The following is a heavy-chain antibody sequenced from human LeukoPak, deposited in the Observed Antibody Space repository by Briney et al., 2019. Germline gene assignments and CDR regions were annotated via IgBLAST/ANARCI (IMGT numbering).Heavy chain of an antibody. CDR3: ARDFAPHYYMDV. J-gene: IGHJ6*03. CDR1: RVTFNSCS. Sequence: ASVKVSCKASRVTFNSCSTSWVRQAPGHGLDWMGRIIPLLGIVNYAQKFQGKVTITADKSTNTAYMELSSLRSEDTAVYYCARDFAPHYYMDVWGKGTTVTVSS. V-gene: IGHV1-69*04. CDR2: IIPLLGIV.